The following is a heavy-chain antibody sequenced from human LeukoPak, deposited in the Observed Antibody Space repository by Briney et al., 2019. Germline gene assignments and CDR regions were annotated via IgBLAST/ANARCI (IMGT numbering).Heavy chain of an antibody. D-gene: IGHD5-18*01. V-gene: IGHV1-46*01. Sequence: ASVKVSCKASGYTFTSYYIHWVRQAPGQGLEWMGIINPSGGSTSYAQKFQGRVTMTRDTPTSTVYMELSSLRSEDTAVYYCARELLYGYGWIGWGQGTLVTVSS. CDR1: GYTFTSYY. CDR2: INPSGGST. CDR3: ARELLYGYGWIG. J-gene: IGHJ4*02.